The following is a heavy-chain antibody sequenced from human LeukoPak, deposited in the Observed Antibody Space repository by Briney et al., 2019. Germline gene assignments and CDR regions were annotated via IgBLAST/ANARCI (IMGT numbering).Heavy chain of an antibody. V-gene: IGHV3-48*01. CDR2: IRNIGNTI. CDR3: AKDSHLLLRFLESFDY. Sequence: PGGSLRLSCAVSGFTLSSYNMNGVREAPGKGLECVSYIRNIGNTIYYADSVKGRFTISSDPAKNSLYLQMHSLRAEDTAVYYCAKDSHLLLRFLESFDYWGQGTLVTVSS. CDR1: GFTLSSYN. J-gene: IGHJ4*02. D-gene: IGHD3-3*01.